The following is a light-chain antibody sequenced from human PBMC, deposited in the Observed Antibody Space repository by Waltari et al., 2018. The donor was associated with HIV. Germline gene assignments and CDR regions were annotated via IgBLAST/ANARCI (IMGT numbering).Light chain of an antibody. V-gene: IGKV3-15*01. CDR2: GAS. CDR1: QSGSSN. CDR3: QQYNNWPPLT. Sequence: EIVMTQSPATLSVSPGARATLSCRASQSGSSNLAWYQQKPGHAPRLLIYGASTRATGIPARFSGSGSGTEFTLTISSLQSEDFSVYYWQQYNNWPPLTFGQGTKVEIK. J-gene: IGKJ1*01.